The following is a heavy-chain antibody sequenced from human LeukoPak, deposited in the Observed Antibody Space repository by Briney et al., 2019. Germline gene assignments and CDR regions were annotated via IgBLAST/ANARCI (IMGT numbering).Heavy chain of an antibody. V-gene: IGHV1-18*01. CDR1: GYTFTNYG. D-gene: IGHD3-10*01. J-gene: IGHJ6*02. CDR3: ARDYPITMVRGAPHYYYYGMDV. CDR2: ISANNGNT. Sequence: EASVKVSCRASGYTFTNYGITWVRQAPGQGLEWMGWISANNGNTNYGQKVQGRVTMTTDTCTNTVYMELRSLTSDDTAVYYCARDYPITMVRGAPHYYYYGMDVWGQGTTVTVSS.